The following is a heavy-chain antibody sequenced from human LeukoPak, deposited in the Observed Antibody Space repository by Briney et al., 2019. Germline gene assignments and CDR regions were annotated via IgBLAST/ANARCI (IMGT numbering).Heavy chain of an antibody. V-gene: IGHV3-30*03. Sequence: PGRSLRLSCAASGFTFSSYGMHWVRQAPGKGLEWVAVISYDGSNKYYADSVKGRFTISRDNSKNTLYLQMNSLRAEDTAVYYCARDRSQQLVPGDAFDIWGQGTMVTVSS. CDR3: ARDRSQQLVPGDAFDI. D-gene: IGHD6-13*01. CDR1: GFTFSSYG. CDR2: ISYDGSNK. J-gene: IGHJ3*02.